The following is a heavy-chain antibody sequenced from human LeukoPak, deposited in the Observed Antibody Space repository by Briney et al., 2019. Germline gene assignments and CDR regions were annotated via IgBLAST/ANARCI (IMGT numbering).Heavy chain of an antibody. J-gene: IGHJ4*02. CDR2: IYPGDSDT. V-gene: IGHV5-51*01. CDR1: GYTFTSYW. D-gene: IGHD3-22*01. CDR3: ARLSTVSDSSGYYYESSEYFDY. Sequence: GESLKISCKGSGYTFTSYWIGWVRQMPGKGLEWMGIIYPGDSDTRYSPSFQGQVTILADKSITTAYLQWSSLKASDTAMYYCARLSTVSDSSGYYYESSEYFDYWGQGTLVTVSS.